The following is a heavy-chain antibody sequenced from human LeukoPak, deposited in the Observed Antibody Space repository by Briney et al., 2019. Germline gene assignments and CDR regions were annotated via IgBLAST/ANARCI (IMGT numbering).Heavy chain of an antibody. D-gene: IGHD5-18*01. Sequence: GASVKVSCKASGYTFTGYYMHWVRQAPGQGLEWMGWINPNSGGTNYAQKLQGRVTMTTDTSTSTAYMELRSLRSDDTAVYYCARAVDFRGYSYGYDFDYWGQGTLVTVSS. CDR2: INPNSGGT. V-gene: IGHV1-2*02. J-gene: IGHJ4*02. CDR3: ARAVDFRGYSYGYDFDY. CDR1: GYTFTGYY.